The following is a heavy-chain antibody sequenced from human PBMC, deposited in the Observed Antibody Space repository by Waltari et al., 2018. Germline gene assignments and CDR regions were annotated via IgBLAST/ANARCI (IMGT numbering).Heavy chain of an antibody. J-gene: IGHJ2*01. V-gene: IGHV4-39*01. CDR3: SVQERFGPGNYWYFHL. CDR2: VSYSGHT. CDR1: GVSISSSPYF. D-gene: IGHD1-1*01. Sequence: QLQLQESGPGLVKPSETLSLTCTVSGVSISSSPYFWAWIRQSPGKGLEWIGSVSYSGHTYDTPSLKSRFTVSVDTSKNQFSLNLTSVTAAYTAVYYCSVQERFGPGNYWYFHLWGRGTLVTVSS.